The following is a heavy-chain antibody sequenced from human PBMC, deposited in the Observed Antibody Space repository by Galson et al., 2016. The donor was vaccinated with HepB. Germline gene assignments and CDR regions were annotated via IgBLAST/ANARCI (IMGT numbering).Heavy chain of an antibody. Sequence: SCKASGGSFTSYAINWVRQAPGQGLEWMGGIIPTFATTNYAQKFQGRVTITADESSSTAYMELSSLRSDDTGVYYCSRISGRYFHGMDVWGHGTTVTVSS. D-gene: IGHD3-3*02. J-gene: IGHJ6*02. V-gene: IGHV1-69*01. CDR1: GGSFTSYA. CDR3: SRISGRYFHGMDV. CDR2: IIPTFATT.